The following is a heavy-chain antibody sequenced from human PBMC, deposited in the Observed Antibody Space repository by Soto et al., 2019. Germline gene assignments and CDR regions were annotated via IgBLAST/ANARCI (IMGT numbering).Heavy chain of an antibody. Sequence: QVQLVESGGGVVQPGRSLRLSCAASGFTFSSYAMHWVRQAPGKGLGGVAVISYDGSNKYYADSVKGRFTISRDNSKNTPYLQMNSLRTEDTAVYYCARTRRDGNYESSGYHYWGQGTLVTVSS. CDR3: ARTRRDGNYESSGYHY. D-gene: IGHD3-22*01. CDR1: GFTFSSYA. V-gene: IGHV3-30-3*01. J-gene: IGHJ4*02. CDR2: ISYDGSNK.